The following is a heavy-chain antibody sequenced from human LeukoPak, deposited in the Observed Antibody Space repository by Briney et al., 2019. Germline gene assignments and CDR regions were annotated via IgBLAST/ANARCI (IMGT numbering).Heavy chain of an antibody. D-gene: IGHD1-26*01. CDR1: GCTFSSYA. J-gene: IGHJ3*02. V-gene: IGHV1-69*05. CDR3: ARRGSALRGSGAFDI. Sequence: VASVKVSCKASGCTFSSYAISGVRQAPGQGLEGMGRIISIFGTANYAQKFQGGVTHTTDGSRNKATMELSSLRSEDTAVYYCARRGSALRGSGAFDIWGQGTMVTVSS. CDR2: IISIFGTA.